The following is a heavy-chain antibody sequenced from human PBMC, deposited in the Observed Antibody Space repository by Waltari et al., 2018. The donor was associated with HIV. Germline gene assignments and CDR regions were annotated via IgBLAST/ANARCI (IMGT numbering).Heavy chain of an antibody. CDR3: AKGCGSGYYYYGMDV. CDR1: GFTFSSYA. Sequence: EVQLLESGGGLVQPGGSLRLSCAASGFTFSSYAMSWVRQAPGKGLEWVSAISGSGGSTYYADSVKGRVTISRDNSKNTLYLQMNSLRAEDTAVYYCAKGCGSGYYYYGMDVWGQGTTVTVSS. V-gene: IGHV3-23*01. J-gene: IGHJ6*02. D-gene: IGHD2-21*01. CDR2: ISGSGGST.